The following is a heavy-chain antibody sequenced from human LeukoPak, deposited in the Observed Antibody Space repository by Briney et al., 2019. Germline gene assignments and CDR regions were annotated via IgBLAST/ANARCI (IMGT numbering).Heavy chain of an antibody. V-gene: IGHV1-24*01. J-gene: IGHJ4*02. D-gene: IGHD1-26*01. CDR1: GYTLTELS. Sequence: GASVKVSCKVSGYTLTELSMHWVRQAPGKGLEWMGGFDPEDGETIYAQKFQGRVTMTGDTSTDTAYMELSSLRSEDTAVYYCATSTEVGALSRWGQGTLVTVSP. CDR3: ATSTEVGALSR. CDR2: FDPEDGET.